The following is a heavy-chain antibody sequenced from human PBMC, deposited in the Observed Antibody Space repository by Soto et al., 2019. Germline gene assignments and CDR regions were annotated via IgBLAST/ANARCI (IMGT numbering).Heavy chain of an antibody. D-gene: IGHD1-26*01. Sequence: PGGSLRLSCGASGFTFSNYGMHWGRQAPGKGLEWVAIIWHDGNNKYYADSVRGRFIISRDNSKNRLYLQMNSLRAEDTAVYYCASDLVGASDSYGLDVWAKGPRSPSP. CDR1: GFTFSNYG. CDR2: IWHDGNNK. J-gene: IGHJ6*02. V-gene: IGHV3-33*01. CDR3: ASDLVGASDSYGLDV.